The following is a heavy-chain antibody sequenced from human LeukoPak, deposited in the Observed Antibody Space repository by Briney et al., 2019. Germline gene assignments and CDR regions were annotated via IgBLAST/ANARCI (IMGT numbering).Heavy chain of an antibody. J-gene: IGHJ4*02. CDR1: GYTFTTSD. V-gene: IGHV1-8*01. CDR3: ARGRPGPVGAGTYDF. Sequence: ASVKVSCKASGYTFTTSDINWVRQATGQGLEWMGWMNPNSGKTGSAQKFQGRLTMTKNTSTTTAYMEVTGLRFEDTAIYYCARGRPGPVGAGTYDFWGQGTLITVSS. CDR2: MNPNSGKT. D-gene: IGHD3/OR15-3a*01.